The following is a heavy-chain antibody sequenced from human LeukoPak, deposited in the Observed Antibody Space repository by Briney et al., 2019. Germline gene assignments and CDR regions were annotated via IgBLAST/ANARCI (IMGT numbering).Heavy chain of an antibody. V-gene: IGHV3-23*01. D-gene: IGHD6-19*01. CDR2: ISGSGGST. CDR3: AKHSSGWYEYYFDY. Sequence: PGGSLGLSCAASGFTFSSYALTWVSQAPGKGLEWVSAISGSGGSTYYADSVKGRFTISRHNSKNTLYLQMNSLRAEDTAVYYCAKHSSGWYEYYFDYWGQGTLVTVSS. CDR1: GFTFSSYA. J-gene: IGHJ4*02.